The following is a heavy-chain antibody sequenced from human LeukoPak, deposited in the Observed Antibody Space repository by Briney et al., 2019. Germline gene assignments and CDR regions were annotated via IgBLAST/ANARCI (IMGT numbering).Heavy chain of an antibody. V-gene: IGHV1-8*01. CDR3: ARRNTIMVAGLDY. CDR2: MNPNSGNT. D-gene: IGHD5-24*01. CDR1: GYTFTIYD. Sequence: ASVKVSCKASGYTFTIYDINWVRQATGQGLEWMGWMNPNSGNTGYAQKFQGRVTMTRNTSISTAFMELSSLRSEDTAVYYCARRNTIMVAGLDYWGQGTLVTVSS. J-gene: IGHJ4*02.